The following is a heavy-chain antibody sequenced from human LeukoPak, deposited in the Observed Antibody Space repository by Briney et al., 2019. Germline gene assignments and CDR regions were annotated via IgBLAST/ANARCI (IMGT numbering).Heavy chain of an antibody. J-gene: IGHJ6*02. CDR1: GFTFSSYA. V-gene: IGHV3-23*01. CDR2: ISNSAGST. Sequence: GGSLRLSCAASGFTFSSYAMSWVRQAPGKGLEWVSVISNSAGSTFYADSVKGRFTISRDNSKNTLYMQMNSLRAEDTAVYYCARDSHPIPVYYGMDVWGQGTTVTVSS. CDR3: ARDSHPIPVYYGMDV.